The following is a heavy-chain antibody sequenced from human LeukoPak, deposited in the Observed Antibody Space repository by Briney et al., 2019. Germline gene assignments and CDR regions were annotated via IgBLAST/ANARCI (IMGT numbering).Heavy chain of an antibody. CDR3: AKPYGSGYSYFDS. CDR2: VNTDGRST. Sequence: PGGSLRLSCAASGCTFSSYWMHWVRQAPGKGLVWVSRVNTDGRSTSYADSVKGRFTISRDNAKNTLYLQMNSLRAEDTAVYYCAKPYGSGYSYFDSWGQGALVTVSS. CDR1: GCTFSSYW. J-gene: IGHJ4*02. D-gene: IGHD6-19*01. V-gene: IGHV3-74*01.